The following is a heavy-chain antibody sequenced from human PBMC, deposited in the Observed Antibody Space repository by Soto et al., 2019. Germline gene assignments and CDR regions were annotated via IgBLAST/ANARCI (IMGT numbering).Heavy chain of an antibody. D-gene: IGHD3-3*01. J-gene: IGHJ5*02. CDR1: VYTLTGYY. V-gene: IGHV1-2*04. CDR3: ARFDDFWGFDP. Sequence: ASVKVSCKASVYTLTGYYIHWVRQAPGQGLEWMGWINPNSGGTNYAQKFQGWVTMTRDTSISTAYMELSRLRSDDTAVYYCARFDDFWGFDPWGQGTLVTVSS. CDR2: INPNSGGT.